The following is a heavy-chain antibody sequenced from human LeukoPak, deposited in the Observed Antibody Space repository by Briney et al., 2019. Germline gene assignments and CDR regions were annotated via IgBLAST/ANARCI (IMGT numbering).Heavy chain of an antibody. J-gene: IGHJ4*02. CDR2: IYDGGIT. Sequence: GGSLRLSCAASGFTMSNNYMSWVRQAPGKGPEWVSVIYDGGITYYTDSVKGSFTISRDDSKNTLHLQMNSLRVDDTAVYYCARDRDYSGSGSPDSWGQGTLVTVSS. CDR1: GFTMSNNY. D-gene: IGHD3-10*01. CDR3: ARDRDYSGSGSPDS. V-gene: IGHV3-66*01.